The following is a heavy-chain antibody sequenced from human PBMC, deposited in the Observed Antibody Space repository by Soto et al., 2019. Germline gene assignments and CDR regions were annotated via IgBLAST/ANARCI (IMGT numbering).Heavy chain of an antibody. D-gene: IGHD1-1*01. Sequence: ASVKVSCKASGGTFSSYAISWVRQAPGQGLEWMGGIIPIFGTANYAQKFQGRVTITADESTSTAYMELSSLRSEDTAVYYCARGNDYYSHRMDVWGQETTVTVSS. CDR1: GGTFSSYA. V-gene: IGHV1-69*13. J-gene: IGHJ6*02. CDR3: ARGNDYYSHRMDV. CDR2: IIPIFGTA.